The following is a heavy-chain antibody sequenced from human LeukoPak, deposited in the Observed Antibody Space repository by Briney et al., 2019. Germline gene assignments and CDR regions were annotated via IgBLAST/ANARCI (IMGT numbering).Heavy chain of an antibody. D-gene: IGHD5-24*01. J-gene: IGHJ4*02. CDR3: ATPNTDGWYLDN. CDR1: GGSISGSSYY. CDR2: IFYSGAT. V-gene: IGHV4-39*01. Sequence: PSETLSLTCTVSGGSISGSSYYWGWIRQPPGKGLEWIGSIFYSGATNSNPSLRSRLTISVDTSKNQFSLKLGSATAADAAVYYCATPNTDGWYLDNWGQGTLVTVSS.